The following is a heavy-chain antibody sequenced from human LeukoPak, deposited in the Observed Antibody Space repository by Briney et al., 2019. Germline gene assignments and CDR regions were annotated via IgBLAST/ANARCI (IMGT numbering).Heavy chain of an antibody. CDR1: GYTFSSYG. V-gene: IGHV1-18*01. CDR2: ISTYSGNT. CDR3: ARITHRDGDHLDY. Sequence: ASVKVSCKASGYTFSSYGISWVRQAPGRGLEWMGWISTYSGNTDYAQKLQGRVTMTTDTSTRTAYMELRSLRSADTAVFYCARITHRDGDHLDYWGQGTLVTVSS. J-gene: IGHJ4*02. D-gene: IGHD4-17*01.